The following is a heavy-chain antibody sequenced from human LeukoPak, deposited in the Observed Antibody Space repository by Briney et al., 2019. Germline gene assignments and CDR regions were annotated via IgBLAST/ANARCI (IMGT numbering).Heavy chain of an antibody. Sequence: PSETLSLTCTVSGGSISSGSYYWSWIRQPAGEGLEWIGRIYTSGSTNYNPSLKSRVTISVDTSKNQFSLKLSSVTAADTAVYYCARESGASGDYDFWSGYYNWFDPWGQGTLVTVSS. CDR3: ARESGASGDYDFWSGYYNWFDP. D-gene: IGHD3-3*01. CDR2: IYTSGST. CDR1: GGSISSGSYY. V-gene: IGHV4-61*02. J-gene: IGHJ5*02.